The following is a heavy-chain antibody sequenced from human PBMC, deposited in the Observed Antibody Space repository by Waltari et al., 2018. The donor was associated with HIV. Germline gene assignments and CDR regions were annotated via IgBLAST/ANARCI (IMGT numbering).Heavy chain of an antibody. V-gene: IGHV3-21*01. Sequence: EVQLVESGGGLVKPGGSLSFSCADSGLSLGCNSMNWVRQAPGRGLELVSSISSSSSYISYADSVKGRFTISRDNAKNSLYLQMNSLRVEDTAVYYCANSGGIGPYGMDVWGQGTTVTVSS. CDR3: ANSGGIGPYGMDV. J-gene: IGHJ6*02. CDR1: GLSLGCNS. D-gene: IGHD6-13*01. CDR2: ISSSSSYI.